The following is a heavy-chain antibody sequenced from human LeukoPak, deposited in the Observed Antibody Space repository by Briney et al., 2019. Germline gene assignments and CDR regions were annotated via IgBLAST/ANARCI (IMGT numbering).Heavy chain of an antibody. V-gene: IGHV1-69-2*01. CDR1: GYTFTDYY. Sequence: ASVKISCKVSGYTFTDYYMHWVQQAPGKGLEWMGLVDPEDGETIYAEKFQGRVTMTEDTSTDTAYMELSSLRSEDTAVYYCATNRQIMILGVVIMPAFDIWGQGTMVTVSS. D-gene: IGHD3-3*01. CDR3: ATNRQIMILGVVIMPAFDI. J-gene: IGHJ3*02. CDR2: VDPEDGET.